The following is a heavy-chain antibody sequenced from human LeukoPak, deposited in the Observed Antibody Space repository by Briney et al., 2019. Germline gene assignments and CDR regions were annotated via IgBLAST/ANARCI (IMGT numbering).Heavy chain of an antibody. CDR3: ANAQQTYGSGSARN. V-gene: IGHV3-33*06. Sequence: RGTLRLSCAASRFTLTSYGMHWVRQAPGKGLEGGGVIGYDGSNKYYAASVKCRFTTSNENSQKTMYLQMNSLIAQATAGLYLANAQQTYGSGSARNWGQGTLVTVSS. CDR2: IGYDGSNK. CDR1: RFTLTSYG. J-gene: IGHJ4*02. D-gene: IGHD3-10*01.